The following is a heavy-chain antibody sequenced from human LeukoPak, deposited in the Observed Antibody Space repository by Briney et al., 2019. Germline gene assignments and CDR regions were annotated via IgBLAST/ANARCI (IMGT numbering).Heavy chain of an antibody. D-gene: IGHD7-27*01. CDR3: ARAVWVSYYYYMDV. J-gene: IGHJ6*03. Sequence: SETLSLTCTVSGGSISSSSYYWGWIRQPPGKGLEWIGSIYYSGSTCYNPSLKSRVTISVDTSKNQFSLKLSSVTAADTAVYYCARAVWVSYYYYMDVWGKGTTVTISS. V-gene: IGHV4-39*07. CDR2: IYYSGST. CDR1: GGSISSSSYY.